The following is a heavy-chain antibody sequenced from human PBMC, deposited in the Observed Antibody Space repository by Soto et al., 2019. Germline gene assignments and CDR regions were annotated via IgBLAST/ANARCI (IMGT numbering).Heavy chain of an antibody. D-gene: IGHD5-12*01. CDR3: ARGRRYSGYDFTYYYGMDV. Sequence: QVQLVQSGAEVKKPGASVKVSCKASGYTFTSYDINWVRQATGQGLEWMGWMNPNSGNTGYAQKLQGRVTMTRNTSIRTAYMELSSLRSEDTAVYYCARGRRYSGYDFTYYYGMDVWGHGTTATVSS. CDR2: MNPNSGNT. V-gene: IGHV1-8*01. J-gene: IGHJ6*02. CDR1: GYTFTSYD.